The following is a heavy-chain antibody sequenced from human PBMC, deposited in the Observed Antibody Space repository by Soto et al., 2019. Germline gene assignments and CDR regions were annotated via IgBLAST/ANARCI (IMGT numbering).Heavy chain of an antibody. CDR3: GRARSAAMVTSDY. D-gene: IGHD5-18*01. CDR1: GYSFSDYG. J-gene: IGHJ4*02. Sequence: QVQLVQSGPEVKKPGASVKVSCKASGYSFSDYGVTWVRQSPGQGLQWMGWISAYNGDRNYAQNFQDRITMTTDTSTSTAYVELRSLRSDDTAVYFCGRARSAAMVTSDYWGQGTLVTVSS. CDR2: ISAYNGDR. V-gene: IGHV1-18*01.